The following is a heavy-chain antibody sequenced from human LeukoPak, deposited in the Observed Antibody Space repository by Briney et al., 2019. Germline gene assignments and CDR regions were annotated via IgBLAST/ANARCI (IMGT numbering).Heavy chain of an antibody. CDR1: GYTFTGYY. V-gene: IGHV1-2*02. J-gene: IGHJ3*02. Sequence: ASVKVSCEASGYTFTGYYMHWVRQAPGQGLEWMGWINPNSGGTNYAQKFQGRVTMTRDTSISTAYMELSRLRSDDTAVYYCARDRSSFDAFDIWGQGTMVTVSS. D-gene: IGHD3-3*01. CDR2: INPNSGGT. CDR3: ARDRSSFDAFDI.